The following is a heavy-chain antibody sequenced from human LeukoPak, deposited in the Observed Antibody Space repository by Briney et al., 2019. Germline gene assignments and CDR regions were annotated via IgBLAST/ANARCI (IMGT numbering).Heavy chain of an antibody. CDR1: GFTFEDYG. Sequence: RPGGSLRLSCVASGFTFEDYGMSWVRQSAGKGLEWASSINWHGGSTHYAESVKGRFTISRDNAKNSLFLQMNSLRAEDTALYYCARANYSPYYFDYWGQGTLVTVSS. J-gene: IGHJ4*02. D-gene: IGHD4-11*01. V-gene: IGHV3-20*04. CDR3: ARANYSPYYFDY. CDR2: INWHGGST.